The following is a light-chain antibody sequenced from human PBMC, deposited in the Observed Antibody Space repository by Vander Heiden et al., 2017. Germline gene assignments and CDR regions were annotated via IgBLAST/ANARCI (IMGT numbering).Light chain of an antibody. CDR2: DAS. V-gene: IGKV3-11*01. Sequence: EIVLTQSPATLSSSPGERAPLSCSASQSISADLAWYQQKPGQAPRLLIYDASNRATGIPARFSGSGSGTDFTLTISNLEPEDFAVYYCQQRNSWPRTFGQGTKVEI. J-gene: IGKJ2*01. CDR1: QSISAD. CDR3: QQRNSWPRT.